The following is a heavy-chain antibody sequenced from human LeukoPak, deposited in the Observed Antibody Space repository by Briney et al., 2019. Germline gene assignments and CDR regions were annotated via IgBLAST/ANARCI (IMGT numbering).Heavy chain of an antibody. CDR2: IYTSGST. CDR3: GRSAPRSGCSGGWSDP. V-gene: IGHV4-61*02. Sequence: SETLSLTCTVSGGSISSGSYYWSWIRQPAGKGLEWIGRIYTSGSTNYNPSLKSRVTISVDTSKNQFSLKLSSVTAADTAVYYWGRSAPRSGCSGGWSDPWGKGTLVTVS. D-gene: IGHD6-19*01. J-gene: IGHJ5*02. CDR1: GGSISSGSYY.